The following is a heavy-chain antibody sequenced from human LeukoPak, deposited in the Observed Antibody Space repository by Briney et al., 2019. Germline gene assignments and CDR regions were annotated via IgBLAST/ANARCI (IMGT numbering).Heavy chain of an antibody. CDR3: AKVGGGDARDY. CDR1: GFTFSSYG. V-gene: IGHV3-33*06. J-gene: IGHJ4*02. D-gene: IGHD2-21*02. Sequence: AGGSLRLSCAASGFTFSSYGMHWVRQAPGKGLEWVAVIWYDGSNKYYADSVKGRFTISRDNSKNTLYLQMNSLRAEDTAVYYCAKVGGGDARDYWGQGTLVTVSS. CDR2: IWYDGSNK.